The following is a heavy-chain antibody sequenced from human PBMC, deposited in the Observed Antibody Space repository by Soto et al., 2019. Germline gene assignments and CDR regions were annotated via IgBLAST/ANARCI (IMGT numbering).Heavy chain of an antibody. D-gene: IGHD6-19*01. CDR1: GFTFSSYG. CDR2: IWYGGSNK. CDR3: ARDSIAVAVDDVLLPPRHYYGMDV. V-gene: IGHV3-33*01. Sequence: RGSLRLSCAASGFTFSSYGMHWVRQAPGKGLEWVAVIWYGGSNKYYADSVKGRFTISRDNSKNTLYLQMNSLRAEDTAVYYCARDSIAVAVDDVLLPPRHYYGMDVWGQGTTVTVSS. J-gene: IGHJ6*02.